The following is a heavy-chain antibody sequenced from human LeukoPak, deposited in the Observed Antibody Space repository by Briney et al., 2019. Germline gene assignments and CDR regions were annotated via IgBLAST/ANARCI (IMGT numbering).Heavy chain of an antibody. J-gene: IGHJ4*02. CDR1: GFTFSSYS. CDR3: ASHEEWELLYSFDY. V-gene: IGHV3-21*01. D-gene: IGHD1-26*01. Sequence: PGGSLRLSCAASGFTFSSYSMNWVRQAPGKGLEWVSSISSSSSYIYYADSVKGRFTISRDNAKNSLYLQMNSLRAEDTAVYYCASHEEWELLYSFDYWGQGTLVTVSS. CDR2: ISSSSSYI.